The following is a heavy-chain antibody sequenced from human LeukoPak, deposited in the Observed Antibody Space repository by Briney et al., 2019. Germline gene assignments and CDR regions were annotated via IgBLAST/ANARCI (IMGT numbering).Heavy chain of an antibody. Sequence: GGSLRLSCAASGFTFSSYAMSWVRQAPGKGLEWVSTIGGSGGSTYYADSVKGRFTISRDNSKSTLYLQMNSLRADDTAVYYCAKGGTTRFDYWGQGTLVTVSS. V-gene: IGHV3-23*01. D-gene: IGHD1-1*01. J-gene: IGHJ4*02. CDR3: AKGGTTRFDY. CDR1: GFTFSSYA. CDR2: IGGSGGST.